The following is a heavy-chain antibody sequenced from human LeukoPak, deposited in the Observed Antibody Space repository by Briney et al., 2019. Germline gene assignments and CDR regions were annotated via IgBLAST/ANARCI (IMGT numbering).Heavy chain of an antibody. J-gene: IGHJ4*02. V-gene: IGHV3-74*03. Sequence: GGSLRLSCAASGFTFSSCWMHWVRQAPGKGLVWVSRINGDGSSTTYADSVRGRFTISRDSAKNTLYLQMNSLRDEDTAVYYCARVGGYNSYFDYWGQGSLVTVSS. CDR1: GFTFSSCW. CDR2: INGDGSST. CDR3: ARVGGYNSYFDY. D-gene: IGHD5-24*01.